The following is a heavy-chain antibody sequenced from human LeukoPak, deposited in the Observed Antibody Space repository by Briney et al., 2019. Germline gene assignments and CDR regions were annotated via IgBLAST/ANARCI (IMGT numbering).Heavy chain of an antibody. V-gene: IGHV4-39*01. D-gene: IGHD3-22*01. J-gene: IGHJ5*02. Sequence: SETPSPTCTVSGGSISSSSYYWGWIRQPPGKGLEWIGSIYYSGSTYYNPPLKSRVTISVDTSKNQFSLKLSSVTAADTAVYYCARHDSWFDPWGQGTLVTVSS. CDR2: IYYSGST. CDR3: ARHDSWFDP. CDR1: GGSISSSSYY.